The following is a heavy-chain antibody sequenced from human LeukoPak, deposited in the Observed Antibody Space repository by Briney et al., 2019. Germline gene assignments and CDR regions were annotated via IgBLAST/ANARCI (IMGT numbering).Heavy chain of an antibody. CDR3: AKRGVVIRVILVGFHKEAYYFDS. CDR1: GITLSNYG. V-gene: IGHV3-23*01. J-gene: IGHJ4*02. D-gene: IGHD3-22*01. Sequence: GGSLRLSCAVSGITLSNYGMSWVRQAPGKGLEWVAGISDRGSRTNYADSVKGRFTISTDHPKNTLYLQMDSLRAEDTAVYFCAKRGVVIRVILVGFHKEAYYFDSWGQGALVTVSS. CDR2: ISDRGSRT.